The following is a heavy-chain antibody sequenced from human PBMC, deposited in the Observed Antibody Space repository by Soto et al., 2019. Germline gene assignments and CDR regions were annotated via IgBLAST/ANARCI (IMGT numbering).Heavy chain of an antibody. J-gene: IGHJ4*02. Sequence: PSETLSLTCIVSGGSISSGDYYWSWIRQHPGKGLEWIGYIYYSGSAYYNPSLKSRVTISVDTSKNQFSLKLSSVTAADTAVYYCARHYEYAAYFDYWGQGTLVTVSS. V-gene: IGHV4-30-4*08. CDR2: IYYSGSA. CDR1: GGSISSGDYY. CDR3: ARHYEYAAYFDY. D-gene: IGHD2-8*01.